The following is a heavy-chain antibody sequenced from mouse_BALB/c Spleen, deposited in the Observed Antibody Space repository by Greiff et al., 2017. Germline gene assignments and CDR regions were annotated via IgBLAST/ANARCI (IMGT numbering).Heavy chain of an antibody. Sequence: QVQLQQSGAELVRPGVSVKISCKGSGYTFTDYAMHWVKQSHAKSLEWIGVISTYYGDASYNQKFKGKATMTVDKSSSTAYMELARLTSEDSAIYYCARCDGYRGFYAMDYWGQGPSAPVPS. CDR2: ISTYYGDA. D-gene: IGHD2-3*01. CDR1: GYTFTDYA. V-gene: IGHV1S137*01. CDR3: ARCDGYRGFYAMDY. J-gene: IGHJ4*01.